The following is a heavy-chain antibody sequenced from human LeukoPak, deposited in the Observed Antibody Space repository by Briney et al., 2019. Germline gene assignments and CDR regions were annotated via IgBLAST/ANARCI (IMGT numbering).Heavy chain of an antibody. J-gene: IGHJ5*01. V-gene: IGHV3-30*02. CDR2: IRYDGSNK. CDR1: GFTFSSYG. Sequence: GGSLRLSCAASGFTFSSYGMHWVRQAPGKGLEWVAFIRYDGSNKYYADSVKGRFTISRDNSKNTLYLQMNSLRAEDTAVYYCAKGKRGYSYGFDSWGQGTLVTVSS. D-gene: IGHD5-18*01. CDR3: AKGKRGYSYGFDS.